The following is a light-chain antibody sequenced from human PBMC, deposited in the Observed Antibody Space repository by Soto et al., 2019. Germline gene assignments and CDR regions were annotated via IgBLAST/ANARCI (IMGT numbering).Light chain of an antibody. V-gene: IGKV3-20*01. Sequence: EIVLTRSPGTLSLSPGERATLSCRASQSIDSNYLGWYQQKPGQTPRLLIYGASSRATGIPDRFSGSGSGTDFTLTISRLEPEDFAVYYCQHYGTSPGTFGQGTKVEIK. CDR2: GAS. CDR3: QHYGTSPGT. CDR1: QSIDSNY. J-gene: IGKJ1*01.